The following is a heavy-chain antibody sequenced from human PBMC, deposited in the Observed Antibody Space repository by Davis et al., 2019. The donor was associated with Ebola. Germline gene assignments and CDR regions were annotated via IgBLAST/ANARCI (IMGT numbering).Heavy chain of an antibody. CDR3: ARVGKGYYYYYYGMDV. CDR2: IIPILGIA. Sequence: SVKVSCKASGGTFSSYAISWVRQAPGQGLEWMGRIIPILGIANYAQKFQGRVTITADKSTSTAYMELSSLRSEDTAVYYCARVGKGYYYYYYGMDVWGQGTTVTVSS. V-gene: IGHV1-69*04. D-gene: IGHD1-14*01. CDR1: GGTFSSYA. J-gene: IGHJ6*02.